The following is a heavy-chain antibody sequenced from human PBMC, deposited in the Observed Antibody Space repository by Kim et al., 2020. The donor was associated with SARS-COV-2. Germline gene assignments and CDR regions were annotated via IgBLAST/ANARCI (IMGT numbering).Heavy chain of an antibody. V-gene: IGHV3-53*04. CDR3: ARGSRIVGATNYFDY. D-gene: IGHD1-26*01. CDR1: GFTVSSNY. J-gene: IGHJ4*02. CDR2: IYSGGST. Sequence: GGSLRLSCAASGFTVSSNYMSWVRQAPGKGLEWVSVIYSGGSTYYADSVKGRFTISRHNSKNTLYLQMNSLRAEDTAVYYCARGSRIVGATNYFDYWGQGTLVTVSS.